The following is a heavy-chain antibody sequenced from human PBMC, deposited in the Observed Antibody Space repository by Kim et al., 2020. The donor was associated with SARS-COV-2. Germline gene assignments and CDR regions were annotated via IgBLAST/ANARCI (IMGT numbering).Heavy chain of an antibody. V-gene: IGHV4-34*01. Sequence: SETLSLTCGVYGGSFNTYYWSWIRQSPGKGLEWIGEIIHSGNSKYNPSLAGRLAMSVDTSKSQFFLNLSSVTAADTAVYFCARGRSGYSNFDLYYGMDVWGQGTTVTVSS. CDR2: IIHSGNS. CDR3: ARGRSGYSNFDLYYGMDV. D-gene: IGHD3-9*01. CDR1: GGSFNTYY. J-gene: IGHJ6*02.